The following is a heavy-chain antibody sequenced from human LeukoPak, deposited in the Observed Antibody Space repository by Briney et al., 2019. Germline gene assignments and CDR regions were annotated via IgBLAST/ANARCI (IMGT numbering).Heavy chain of an antibody. CDR1: GGSISSSSYY. CDR3: AREYSATYGSFEY. Sequence: SETLSLTCTVSGGSISSSSYYWGWIRQPPGKGLEWIGSIHLGAGTSYNPSLTSRVTISVDTATQFSLKLNSVTAADTAVYYCAREYSATYGSFEYWGQGSLVTVSS. CDR2: IHLGAGT. V-gene: IGHV4-39*07. D-gene: IGHD1-26*01. J-gene: IGHJ4*02.